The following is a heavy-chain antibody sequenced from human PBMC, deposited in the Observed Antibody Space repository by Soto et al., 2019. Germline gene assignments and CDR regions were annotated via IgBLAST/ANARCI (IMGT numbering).Heavy chain of an antibody. D-gene: IGHD2-21*02. V-gene: IGHV1-18*01. CDR3: AIDQWGVGAVVVTDY. Sequence: QVQLVQSGAEVKKPGASVKVSCKASGYTFTSYGISWVRQAPGQGLEWMGWISAYNGNTNYAQKLQGRVTMTTDTSTSTAYMELRSMRADDTAVYYCAIDQWGVGAVVVTDYWGKGSLVTVSS. CDR1: GYTFTSYG. J-gene: IGHJ4*02. CDR2: ISAYNGNT.